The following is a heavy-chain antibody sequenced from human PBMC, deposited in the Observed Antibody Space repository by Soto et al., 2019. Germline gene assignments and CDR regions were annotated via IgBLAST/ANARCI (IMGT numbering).Heavy chain of an antibody. D-gene: IGHD6-6*01. CDR3: ARAPSEYSSSSVYFQH. J-gene: IGHJ1*01. Sequence: PSETLSLTCTVSGGSISSGGYYWSWIRQHPGKGLEWIGYIYYSGSTYYNPSLKSRVTISVDTSKNQFSLKLSSVTAADTAVYYCARAPSEYSSSSVYFQHWGQGTLVTVSS. V-gene: IGHV4-31*03. CDR2: IYYSGST. CDR1: GGSISSGGYY.